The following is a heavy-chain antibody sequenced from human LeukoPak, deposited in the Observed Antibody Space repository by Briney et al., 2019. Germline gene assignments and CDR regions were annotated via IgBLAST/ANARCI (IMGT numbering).Heavy chain of an antibody. CDR1: GFTFSNAW. CDR3: AKGYGGNGYFDY. D-gene: IGHD4-23*01. Sequence: GGSLRLSCAASGFTFSNAWMSWVRQAPGKGLEWVSAISGSGGSTYYADSVKGRFTISRDNSKNTLYLQMNSLRAEDTAVYYCAKGYGGNGYFDYWGQGTLVTVSS. CDR2: ISGSGGST. V-gene: IGHV3-23*01. J-gene: IGHJ4*02.